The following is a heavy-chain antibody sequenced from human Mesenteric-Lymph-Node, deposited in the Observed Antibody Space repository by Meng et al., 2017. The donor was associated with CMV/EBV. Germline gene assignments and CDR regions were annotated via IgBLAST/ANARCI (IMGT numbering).Heavy chain of an antibody. V-gene: IGHV3-21*01. J-gene: IGHJ4*02. D-gene: IGHD6-13*01. CDR1: GFSFRSYW. Sequence: ASGFSFRSYWMSWVRQAPRRGLEWVSSISSSGRHIYFADSLKGRITISRDNAKNSLYLQMNSLRAEDTAAYYCARVEYSSSWETSDYWGQGTLVTVSS. CDR2: ISSSGRHI. CDR3: ARVEYSSSWETSDY.